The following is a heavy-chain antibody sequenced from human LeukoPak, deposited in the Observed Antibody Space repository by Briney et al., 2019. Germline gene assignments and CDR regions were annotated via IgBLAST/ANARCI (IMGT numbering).Heavy chain of an antibody. V-gene: IGHV4-34*01. J-gene: IGHJ3*02. Sequence: PSETLSLTCAVYGGSFSGYYWSWIRQPPGKGLEWIGEINHSGSTNYNPSLKSRVTISVDTSKNQFSLKLSSVTAADTAVYYCARPHGRYNWNYARAFDIWGQGTMVTVSS. CDR2: INHSGST. D-gene: IGHD1-7*01. CDR1: GGSFSGYY. CDR3: ARPHGRYNWNYARAFDI.